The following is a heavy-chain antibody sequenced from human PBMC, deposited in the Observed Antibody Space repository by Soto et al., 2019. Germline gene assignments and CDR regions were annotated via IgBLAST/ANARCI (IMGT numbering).Heavy chain of an antibody. CDR3: ARDNYYDSSGYYSGAFDY. D-gene: IGHD3-22*01. Sequence: QVQLVQSGAEVKKPGSSVKVSCKASGGTFSSYAISWVRQAPGQGLEWMGGIIPIFGTANYAQKFQGRVTITADESTSTADMELSSLRSEDTAVYYCARDNYYDSSGYYSGAFDYWGQGTLVTVSS. CDR2: IIPIFGTA. V-gene: IGHV1-69*01. CDR1: GGTFSSYA. J-gene: IGHJ4*02.